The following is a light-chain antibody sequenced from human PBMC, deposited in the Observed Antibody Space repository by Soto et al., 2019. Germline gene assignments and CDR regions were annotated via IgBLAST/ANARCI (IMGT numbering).Light chain of an antibody. CDR2: EVS. J-gene: IGLJ3*02. CDR3: SSYTTRSNWV. CDR1: SSDVGGYNH. V-gene: IGLV2-14*01. Sequence: QSALTQTASVSGSPGQSITISCTGTSSDVGGYNHVSWYQQHPGKAPKLIIYEVSNRPSGVSNRFSGSKSGNTASLSISGLQAEDESEYYCSSYTTRSNWVFGGGTKLTVL.